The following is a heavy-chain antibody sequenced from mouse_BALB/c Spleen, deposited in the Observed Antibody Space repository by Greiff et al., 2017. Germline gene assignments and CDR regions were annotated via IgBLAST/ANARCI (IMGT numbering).Heavy chain of an antibody. Sequence: DVMLVESGGGLVQPGGSLKLSCAASGFTFSSYGMSWVRQTPDKRLELVATINSNGGSTYYPDSVKGRFTISRDNAKNTLYLQMSSLKSEDTAMYYCARDRYDVWFAYWGQGTLVTVSA. V-gene: IGHV5-6-3*01. D-gene: IGHD2-14*01. CDR1: GFTFSSYG. CDR3: ARDRYDVWFAY. J-gene: IGHJ3*01. CDR2: INSNGGST.